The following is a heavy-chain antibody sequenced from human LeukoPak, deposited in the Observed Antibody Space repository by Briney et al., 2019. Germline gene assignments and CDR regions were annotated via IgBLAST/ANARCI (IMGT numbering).Heavy chain of an antibody. Sequence: ASVKVSCKASGYTFTSYYIHWVRQAPGQGLEWMGWINPNSGGTNYAQKFQGRVTMTRDTSISTAYLQWSSLKASDTAMYYCAREYYGSPDHWGQGTLVSVSS. CDR2: INPNSGGT. CDR3: AREYYGSPDH. D-gene: IGHD2/OR15-2a*01. J-gene: IGHJ4*02. CDR1: GYTFTSYY. V-gene: IGHV1-2*02.